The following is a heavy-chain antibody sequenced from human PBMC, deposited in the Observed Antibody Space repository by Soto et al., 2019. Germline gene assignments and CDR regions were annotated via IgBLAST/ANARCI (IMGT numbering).Heavy chain of an antibody. V-gene: IGHV3-23*01. D-gene: IGHD6-13*01. CDR1: EFTFSSYA. CDR2: ISGSGGRT. CDR3: AKTLLSTSWYVLHDY. Sequence: EVQLLESGGGLVQPGGSLRLSCAASEFTFSSYAMSWVRQAPNKGLEWVSTISGSGGRTYYADSAKGRFTISRDNSRNTLHLQMNSLRVEDTPVYYCAKTLLSTSWYVLHDYVSQGTLVTVSS. J-gene: IGHJ4*02.